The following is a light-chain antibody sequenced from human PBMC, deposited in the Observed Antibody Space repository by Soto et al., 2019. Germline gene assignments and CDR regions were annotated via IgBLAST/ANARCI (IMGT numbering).Light chain of an antibody. V-gene: IGKV1-39*01. Sequence: DIQMTQSPSSLSASVGDRVTITCRASQGIRTDLVWYQQKPGKAPKLLIYAASSLQSEVPSRFSGSGSGTDFTLTISSLQPEDFAIYYCQQSYSTPRTFGQGTKVDI. CDR3: QQSYSTPRT. CDR1: QGIRTD. J-gene: IGKJ1*01. CDR2: AAS.